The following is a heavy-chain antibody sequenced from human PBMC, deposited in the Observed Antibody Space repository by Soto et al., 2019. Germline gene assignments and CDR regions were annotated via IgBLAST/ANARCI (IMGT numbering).Heavy chain of an antibody. Sequence: LRLSCAASGFTFSSYEMNWVRQAPGKRPEWISYISSSGTTTDYAASVRGRFTVSRDNTKNSLYLQMNSLRAEDTAFYYCARALRATAAWNWFDPWGQGTLVTVSS. CDR1: GFTFSSYE. CDR3: ARALRATAAWNWFDP. CDR2: ISSSGTTT. J-gene: IGHJ5*02. D-gene: IGHD6-13*01. V-gene: IGHV3-48*03.